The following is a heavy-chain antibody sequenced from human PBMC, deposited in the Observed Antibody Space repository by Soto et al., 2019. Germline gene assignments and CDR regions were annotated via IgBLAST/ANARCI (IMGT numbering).Heavy chain of an antibody. CDR2: ISYDGSNN. CDR1: GFTFSSYG. Sequence: QVQLVESGGGVVQPWRSLRLSCAASGFTFSSYGMHWVRQAPGKGREWVAVISYDGSNNYYADSVKGRFTISRDNSKNRLYLKLNSRRPEDTAVYYCAKDLGSSDYSWGQGTIDTVS. CDR3: AKDLGSSDYS. V-gene: IGHV3-30*18. D-gene: IGHD3-22*01. J-gene: IGHJ5*02.